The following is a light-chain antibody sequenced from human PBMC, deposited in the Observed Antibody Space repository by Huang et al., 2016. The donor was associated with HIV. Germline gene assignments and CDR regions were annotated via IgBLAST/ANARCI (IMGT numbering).Light chain of an antibody. CDR1: QSVSTN. V-gene: IGKV3-15*01. CDR2: GAS. J-gene: IGKJ1*01. CDR3: QQYNDWPQT. Sequence: EIVLTQSPVTLSVSPGERATLSCRASQSVSTNLAWYQQKPGQAPRLLIYGASTRATGIPGRFSGSGSGTEFTLTISSLQSGDFAVYYCQQYNDWPQTFGQGTKVQIK.